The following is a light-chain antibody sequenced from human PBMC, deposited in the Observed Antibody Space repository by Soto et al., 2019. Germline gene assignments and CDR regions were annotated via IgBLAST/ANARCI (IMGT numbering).Light chain of an antibody. CDR1: QIIVTD. Sequence: DVLVTQSPSSLSAPVGDRVTITCRASQIIVTDLSWYQQRPGKAPTLLIYGASTLQRGVPSRFSGSGSGTDFTLTNNSLQPEDSATYYCQQTYSTPITFGRGTRLEIK. J-gene: IGKJ5*01. V-gene: IGKV1-39*01. CDR2: GAS. CDR3: QQTYSTPIT.